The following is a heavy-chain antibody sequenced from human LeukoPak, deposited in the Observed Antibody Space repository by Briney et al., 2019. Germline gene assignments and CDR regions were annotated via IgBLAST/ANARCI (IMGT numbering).Heavy chain of an antibody. D-gene: IGHD3-22*01. CDR1: GYTFTGYY. Sequence: ASVKVSCKASGYTFTGYYMHWVRQAPGQGLEWMGRINPNSGGTNYAQKFQGRVTMTRDTSISTAYMELSRLRSDDTAVYYCARAETGTYYYDSSGSFDYWGQETLVTVSS. CDR2: INPNSGGT. J-gene: IGHJ4*02. CDR3: ARAETGTYYYDSSGSFDY. V-gene: IGHV1-2*06.